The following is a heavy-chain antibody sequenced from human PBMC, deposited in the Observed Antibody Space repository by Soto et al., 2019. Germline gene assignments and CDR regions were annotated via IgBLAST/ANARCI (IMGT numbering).Heavy chain of an antibody. CDR3: GKETLGYCSGGSCPLPSFDY. CDR1: GFTFSSYA. D-gene: IGHD2-15*01. CDR2: ISGSGGST. V-gene: IGHV3-23*01. J-gene: IGHJ4*02. Sequence: EVQLLESGGGLVQPGGSLRLSCAASGFTFSSYAMSWVRQAPGKGLEWVSAISGSGGSTYYADSVKGRFTISRDNSKNTRYLQWNSRRAEAPAVYYCGKETLGYCSGGSCPLPSFDYWAREPWSPSPQ.